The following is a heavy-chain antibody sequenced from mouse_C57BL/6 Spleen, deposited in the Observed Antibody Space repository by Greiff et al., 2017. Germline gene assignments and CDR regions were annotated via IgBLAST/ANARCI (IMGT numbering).Heavy chain of an antibody. D-gene: IGHD1-1*01. CDR3: ARSPYYYGSRPYALDY. CDR1: GYTFTDYN. Sequence: VQLQQSGPELVKPGASVKMSCKASGYTFTDYNMHWVNQSHGKSLEWSGYINPNNGGTSYNQKFKGKATLTGNKSSSTAYMELRRLTSEDSAVYYCARSPYYYGSRPYALDYWGQGTLVTVSA. V-gene: IGHV1-22*01. J-gene: IGHJ4*01. CDR2: INPNNGGT.